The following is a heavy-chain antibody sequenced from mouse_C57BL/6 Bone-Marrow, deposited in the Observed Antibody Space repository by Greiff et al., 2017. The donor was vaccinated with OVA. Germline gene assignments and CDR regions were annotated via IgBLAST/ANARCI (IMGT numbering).Heavy chain of an antibody. D-gene: IGHD1-1*01. CDR2: IYPRDGST. Sequence: QVQLKESGPELVKPGASVKLSCKASGYTFTSYDINWVKQRPGQGLEWIGWIYPRDGSTKYNEKFKGKATLTVDTSSSTAYMELHSLTSEDSAVYFCARRDYGSSQRFAYWGQGTLVTVSA. J-gene: IGHJ3*01. CDR1: GYTFTSYD. CDR3: ARRDYGSSQRFAY. V-gene: IGHV1-85*01.